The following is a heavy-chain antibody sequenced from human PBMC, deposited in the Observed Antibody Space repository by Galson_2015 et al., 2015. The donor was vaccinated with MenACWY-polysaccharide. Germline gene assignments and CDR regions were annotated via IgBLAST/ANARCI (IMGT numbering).Heavy chain of an antibody. D-gene: IGHD2-8*02. CDR3: ASVLEPSITSYYYGLDF. V-gene: IGHV3-23*01. Sequence: SLRLSCAASGFTFSSYVMDWVRQAPGKGLESIATISFSGDRTYYIDSVKGRFTISRDNSKNTLYLQMNSLTVEDTAVYFCASVLEPSITSYYYGLDFSGRASTVTVSS. CDR1: GFTFSSYV. J-gene: IGHJ6*02. CDR2: ISFSGDRT.